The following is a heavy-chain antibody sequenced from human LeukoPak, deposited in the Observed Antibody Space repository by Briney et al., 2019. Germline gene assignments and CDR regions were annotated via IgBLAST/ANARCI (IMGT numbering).Heavy chain of an antibody. Sequence: GGTLRLSCAASGITVTNNYWHWLRQAPGKGLEWVSIIYANGDTLYAASVRGRFTFSRDNSKNTFYLQMNSLRAEDTAIYYCAHGDYPLTYWGQGTLVTVSS. CDR3: AHGDYPLTY. CDR1: GITVTNNY. J-gene: IGHJ4*02. D-gene: IGHD4-17*01. CDR2: IYANGDT. V-gene: IGHV3-66*01.